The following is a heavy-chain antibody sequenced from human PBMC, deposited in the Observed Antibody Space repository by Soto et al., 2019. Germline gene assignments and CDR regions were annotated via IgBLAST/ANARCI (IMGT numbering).Heavy chain of an antibody. J-gene: IGHJ4*02. CDR3: AKHARVAVAGYFDY. D-gene: IGHD6-19*01. CDR2: ISYDGSNK. Sequence: QVQLVESGGGVVQPGRSLRLSCAASGFTFSSYGMHWVRQAPGKGLEWVAVISYDGSNKYYADSVKGRFTISRDNSKNTLYLQMNSLRAEDTAVYYCAKHARVAVAGYFDYWGQGTLVTVSS. V-gene: IGHV3-30*18. CDR1: GFTFSSYG.